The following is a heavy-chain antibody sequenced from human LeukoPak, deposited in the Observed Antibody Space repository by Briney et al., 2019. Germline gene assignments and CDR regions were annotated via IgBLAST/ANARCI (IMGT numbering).Heavy chain of an antibody. CDR1: GFTFSSYA. D-gene: IGHD3-22*01. Sequence: GGSLRLSCAASGFTFSSYAMSWVRQAPGKGLEWVSALSSGGGSTYYADSVKGRFTISRDNSKNTVYLQMNSLRAEDTAVYYCARDIYYDSSGYYGSVYWGQGTLVTVSS. CDR3: ARDIYYDSSGYYGSVY. CDR2: LSSGGGST. J-gene: IGHJ4*02. V-gene: IGHV3-23*01.